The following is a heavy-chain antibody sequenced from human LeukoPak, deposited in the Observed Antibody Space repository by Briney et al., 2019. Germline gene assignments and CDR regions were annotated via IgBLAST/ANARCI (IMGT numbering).Heavy chain of an antibody. V-gene: IGHV1-46*02. CDR3: ARSLGMATIPRFDP. Sequence: ASVKVSCKASGYTFNNYYLHWVRQAPGQGPEWMGIINPSGGYVTYAQKFQGRVTMTRETSTSTGYMELSSPKPEDTAVYYCARSLGMATIPRFDPWGQGTLVTVSS. J-gene: IGHJ5*02. D-gene: IGHD5-24*01. CDR2: INPSGGYV. CDR1: GYTFNNYY.